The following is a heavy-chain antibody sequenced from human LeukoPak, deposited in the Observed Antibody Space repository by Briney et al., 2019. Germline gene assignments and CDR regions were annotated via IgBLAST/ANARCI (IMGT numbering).Heavy chain of an antibody. CDR3: ARAAGSNWFDP. D-gene: IGHD6-13*01. J-gene: IGHJ5*02. Sequence: SETLSLTCTVSGGSISSSSYYWGWIRQPPGKGLEWIGSIYHSGSTYYNPSLKSRVTISVDTSKNQFSLKLSSVTAADTAVYYCARAAGSNWFDPWGQGTLVTVSS. V-gene: IGHV4-39*07. CDR1: GGSISSSSYY. CDR2: IYHSGST.